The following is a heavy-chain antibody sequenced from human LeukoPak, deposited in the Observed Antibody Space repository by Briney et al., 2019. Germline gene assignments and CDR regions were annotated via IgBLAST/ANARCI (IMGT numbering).Heavy chain of an antibody. D-gene: IGHD3-10*01. CDR1: GFTFTSSA. V-gene: IGHV1-58*01. CDR2: IVVGSGNT. Sequence: SVKVSCKASGFTFTSSAVQWVRQARGQRPEWIGWIVVGSGNTNYAQKFQERVTITRDVSTSTAYMELSSLRSEDTAVYYCAAGIWFRELWNWFDPWGQGTLVTVSS. J-gene: IGHJ5*02. CDR3: AAGIWFRELWNWFDP.